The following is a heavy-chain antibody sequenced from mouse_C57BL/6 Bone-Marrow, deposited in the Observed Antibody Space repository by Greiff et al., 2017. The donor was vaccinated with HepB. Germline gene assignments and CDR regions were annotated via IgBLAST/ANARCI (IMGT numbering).Heavy chain of an antibody. CDR2: IYPRDGST. J-gene: IGHJ3*01. V-gene: IGHV1-78*01. D-gene: IGHD1-1*01. CDR1: GYTFTDHT. CDR3: ARYFYYYGSSYGWFAY. Sequence: QVQLQQSDAELVKPGASVKISCKVSGYTFTDHTIHWMKQRPEQGLEWIGYIYPRDGSTKYNEKFKGKATLTADKSSSTAYMQLNSLTSEDSAVYFCARYFYYYGSSYGWFAYWGQGTLVTVSA.